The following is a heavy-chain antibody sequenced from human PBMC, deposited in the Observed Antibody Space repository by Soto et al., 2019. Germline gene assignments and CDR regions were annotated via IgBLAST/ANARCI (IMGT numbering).Heavy chain of an antibody. CDR2: IYPGDSDT. J-gene: IGHJ3*02. CDR3: ARKSKGFLLLGADHDVFYI. V-gene: IGHV5-51*01. Sequence: GESLKISCKGSGYSFTSYWIGWVRQMPGKGLEWMGIIYPGDSDTRYSPSFQGQVTISADKSISTAYLQWSSLKASDTAMYYCARKSKGFLLLGADHDVFYICAQGTTVPVS. CDR1: GYSFTSYW. D-gene: IGHD3-10*01.